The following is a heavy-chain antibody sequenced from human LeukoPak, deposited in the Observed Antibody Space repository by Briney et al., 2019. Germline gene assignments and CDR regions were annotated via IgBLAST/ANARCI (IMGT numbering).Heavy chain of an antibody. D-gene: IGHD5-18*01. V-gene: IGHV3-66*01. J-gene: IGHJ4*02. CDR3: VSSGYTYGPFDY. CDR1: GFTVSSNY. CDR2: IYSGGGR. Sequence: QPGGSLRLSCAASGFTVSSNYMTWVRQAPGKGLEWVSLIYSGGGRYYADSVKGRFTISRDNSKNTLYLQMNSLRDEDTAVCYCVSSGYTYGPFDYWGQGTLVTVSS.